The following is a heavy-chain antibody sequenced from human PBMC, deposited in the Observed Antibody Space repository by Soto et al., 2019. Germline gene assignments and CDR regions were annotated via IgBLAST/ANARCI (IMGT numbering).Heavy chain of an antibody. V-gene: IGHV5-10-1*01. J-gene: IGHJ4*01. CDR1: GYSFINYW. D-gene: IGHD2-15*01. Sequence: PGESLTISCKCSGYSFINYWINWVRQMPDKGLEWMGRIDPRDSYTNYSPSFQGHVTISIDKSINTAYLQWSSLKASDTAIYYCVSQYMVAARNSPYYLDLWGQGILVTVSS. CDR3: VSQYMVAARNSPYYLDL. CDR2: IDPRDSYT.